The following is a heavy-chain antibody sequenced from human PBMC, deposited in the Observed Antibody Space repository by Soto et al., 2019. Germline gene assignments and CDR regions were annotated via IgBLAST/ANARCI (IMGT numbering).Heavy chain of an antibody. CDR2: ISADDGET. CDR1: GYTFTTYG. J-gene: IGHJ5*02. V-gene: IGHV1-18*01. CDR3: ARDPRLHRYGSRGGGLDP. Sequence: QVQLVQSGTEVKKPGASVKVSCKASGYTFTTYGISWVRQAPGQGLEWMGWISADDGETSYAQKFQDRVTMTTDTNTRPASRELRSLKAAAPAVYYGARDPRLHRYGSRGGGLDPWGQGTRVTVSS. D-gene: IGHD5-18*01.